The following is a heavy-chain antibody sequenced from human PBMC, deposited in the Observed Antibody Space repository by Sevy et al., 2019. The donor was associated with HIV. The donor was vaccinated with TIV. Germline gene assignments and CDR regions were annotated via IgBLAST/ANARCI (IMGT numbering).Heavy chain of an antibody. V-gene: IGHV3-30*04. Sequence: GGSLRLSCAASGFTFSHYALHWVRQAPGKGLEWVAIMSYVGNSENYADSVKGRFTISRDNSKNALYLQMNSLRAEYTAVYYCARLSSCGGDCYYFDYWGQGTLVTVSS. D-gene: IGHD2-21*02. CDR3: ARLSSCGGDCYYFDY. CDR1: GFTFSHYA. CDR2: MSYVGNSE. J-gene: IGHJ4*02.